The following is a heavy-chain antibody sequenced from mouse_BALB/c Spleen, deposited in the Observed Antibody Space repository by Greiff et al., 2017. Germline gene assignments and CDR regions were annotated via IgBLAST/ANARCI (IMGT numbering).Heavy chain of an antibody. J-gene: IGHJ4*01. D-gene: IGHD4-1*01. Sequence: LQESGAELVRPGSSVKISCKASGYAFSSYWMNWVKQRPGQGLEWIGQIYPGDGDTNYNGKFKGKATLTADKSSSTAYMQLSSLTSEDSAVYFCARMTGPYAMDYWGQGTSVTVSS. CDR2: IYPGDGDT. V-gene: IGHV1-80*01. CDR1: GYAFSSYW. CDR3: ARMTGPYAMDY.